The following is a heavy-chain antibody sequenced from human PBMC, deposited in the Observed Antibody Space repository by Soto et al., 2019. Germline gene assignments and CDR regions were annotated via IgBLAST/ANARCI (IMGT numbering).Heavy chain of an antibody. J-gene: IGHJ6*02. V-gene: IGHV1-18*01. D-gene: IGHD3-10*01. CDR3: ASNYLYYYGSGNTNYYGMDV. CDR1: GYTFTSYG. CDR2: ISGHNGNT. Sequence: QVQLVQSGAEVKKPGASVKVSCKASGYTFTSYGISWVRQAPGQGLEWMGWISGHNGNTNYAQKLQGRVTMTTDTSTSTPYMQLRSLRSDDTAVYYCASNYLYYYGSGNTNYYGMDVWGQGTTVTVSS.